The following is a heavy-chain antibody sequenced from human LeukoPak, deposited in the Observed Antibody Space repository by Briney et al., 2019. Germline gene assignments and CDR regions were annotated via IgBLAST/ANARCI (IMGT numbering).Heavy chain of an antibody. D-gene: IGHD3-9*01. Sequence: PSETQSLTCTVSGGSISSYYWSWIRQPPGKGLEWIGYIYYSGSTNYNPSLKSRVTISVDTSKNQFSLKLSSVTAADTAVYYCARTYYDILTGPEEAFDIWGQGTMVTVSS. CDR1: GGSISSYY. J-gene: IGHJ3*02. CDR2: IYYSGST. V-gene: IGHV4-59*12. CDR3: ARTYYDILTGPEEAFDI.